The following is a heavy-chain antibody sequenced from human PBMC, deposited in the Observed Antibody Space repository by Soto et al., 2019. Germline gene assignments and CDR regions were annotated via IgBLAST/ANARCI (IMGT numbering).Heavy chain of an antibody. Sequence: QVQLQESGPGLVKPSQTLSLTCTVSGGSISSGGYYWSWIRQHPGKGLEWIGYIDYSGSTYYNPSLQSRVTLSGDTSKNQLSLKLSSVPAADTAVYYCARVPKRGSVKEHRAAAGRGYYYYLDVWGKGTTVTVSS. CDR3: ARVPKRGSVKEHRAAAGRGYYYYLDV. D-gene: IGHD6-13*01. V-gene: IGHV4-31*03. J-gene: IGHJ6*03. CDR2: IDYSGST. CDR1: GGSISSGGYY.